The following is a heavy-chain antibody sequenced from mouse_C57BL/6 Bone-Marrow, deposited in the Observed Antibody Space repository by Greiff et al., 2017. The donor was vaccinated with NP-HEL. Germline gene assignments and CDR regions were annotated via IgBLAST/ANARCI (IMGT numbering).Heavy chain of an antibody. V-gene: IGHV14-4*01. CDR3: TTDYG. J-gene: IGHJ1*03. Sequence: EVKLQESGAELVRPGASVKLSCTASGFNIKDDYMHWVKQRPEQGLEWIGWIDPEKGDTEYASKFQGKATITADTSSNTAYLQLSSLTAEDTAVYYCTTDYGGGTGTTVTVSS. CDR1: GFNIKDDY. D-gene: IGHD1-1*01. CDR2: IDPEKGDT.